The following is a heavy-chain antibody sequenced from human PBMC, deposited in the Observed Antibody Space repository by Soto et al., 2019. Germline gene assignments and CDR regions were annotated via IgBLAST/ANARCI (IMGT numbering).Heavy chain of an antibody. Sequence: ASVKVSCKASGYTFTSYGISWVRQAPGQGLEWMGWISAYNGNTNYAQKLQGRVTMTTDTSTSTAYMELRSLRSEDTAVYYCAIDSGLLWFGGASDAFDIWGQGTMVTVSS. V-gene: IGHV1-18*01. CDR1: GYTFTSYG. CDR2: ISAYNGNT. D-gene: IGHD3-10*01. CDR3: AIDSGLLWFGGASDAFDI. J-gene: IGHJ3*02.